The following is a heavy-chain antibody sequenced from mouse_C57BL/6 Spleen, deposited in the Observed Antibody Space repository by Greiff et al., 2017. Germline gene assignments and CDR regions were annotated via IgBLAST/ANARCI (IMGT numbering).Heavy chain of an antibody. Sequence: EVMLVESGGDLVKPGGSLKLSCAASGFTFSSYGMSWVRQTPDKRLEWVATISSGGSYTYYPDSVKGRFTISRDNAKNTLYLHMSSLESEDTAMYYCARTGTNFDVWGTGTTVTVSS. CDR3: ARTGTNFDV. J-gene: IGHJ1*03. D-gene: IGHD4-1*01. CDR1: GFTFSSYG. V-gene: IGHV5-6*01. CDR2: ISSGGSYT.